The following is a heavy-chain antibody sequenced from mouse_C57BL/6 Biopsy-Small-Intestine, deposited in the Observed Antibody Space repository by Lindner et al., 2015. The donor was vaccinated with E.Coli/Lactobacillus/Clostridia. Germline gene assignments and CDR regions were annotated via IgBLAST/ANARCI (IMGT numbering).Heavy chain of an antibody. CDR1: GYTFTDYY. J-gene: IGHJ1*03. D-gene: IGHD6-1*01. CDR2: INPYNGGT. Sequence: VQLQESGPVLVKPGASVKMSCKASGYTFTDYYMNWVKQSHGKSLEWIGVINPYNGGTSYNQKFKGKATLTVDTSSSTAYMELNSLTSEDSAVYYCARGGNENFDVWGTGTTVTVSS. V-gene: IGHV1-19*01. CDR3: ARGGNENFDV.